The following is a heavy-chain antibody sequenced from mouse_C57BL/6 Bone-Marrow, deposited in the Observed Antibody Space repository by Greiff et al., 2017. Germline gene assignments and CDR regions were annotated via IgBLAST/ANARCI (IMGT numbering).Heavy chain of an antibody. Sequence: QVQLKQSGAELVKPGASVKLSCKASGYTFTSYWMPWVKPRPGRGLEWIGRIDPNSGGTTYNEKFTSKATLTVDQPSSTAYMQLSSLTSEDSAVYYCARSFITTVGFDYWGQGTTLTVSS. CDR3: ARSFITTVGFDY. CDR1: GYTFTSYW. CDR2: IDPNSGGT. V-gene: IGHV1-72*01. D-gene: IGHD1-1*01. J-gene: IGHJ2*01.